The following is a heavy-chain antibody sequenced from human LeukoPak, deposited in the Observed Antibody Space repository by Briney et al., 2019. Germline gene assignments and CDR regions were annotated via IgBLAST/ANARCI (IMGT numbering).Heavy chain of an antibody. CDR1: GFTFRSYV. CDR3: AKERPEEYYGSGSYFDY. Sequence: GGSLRLSCAASGFTFRSYVMHWVRQAPGKGLEWVATIAYEDGRNEYYADAEKGRFTISRDNSKNKVYLQMNRLRAEDTAVYYCAKERPEEYYGSGSYFDYWGQGTLVTVSS. V-gene: IGHV3-30*18. CDR2: IAYEDGRNE. J-gene: IGHJ4*02. D-gene: IGHD3-10*01.